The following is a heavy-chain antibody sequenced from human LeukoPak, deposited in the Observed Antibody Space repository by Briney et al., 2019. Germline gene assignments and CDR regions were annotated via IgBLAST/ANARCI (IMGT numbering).Heavy chain of an antibody. Sequence: GRCLTPSCAASGFTFSSYSMNSVSHAAGEGLEWVSSISSSISYIYYADSVKGRFTISRNNAKNSLYLQMNSLRAEDTAVYYCARDQSVGAYADAFDIWGQGTMVTVSS. D-gene: IGHD1-26*01. CDR2: ISSSISYI. J-gene: IGHJ3*02. CDR3: ARDQSVGAYADAFDI. V-gene: IGHV3-21*01. CDR1: GFTFSSYS.